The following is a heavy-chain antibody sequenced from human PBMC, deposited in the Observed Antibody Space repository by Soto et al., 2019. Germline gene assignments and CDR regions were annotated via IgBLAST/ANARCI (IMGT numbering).Heavy chain of an antibody. CDR2: ISYDGSNK. D-gene: IGHD5-12*01. V-gene: IGHV3-30*18. CDR1: GFTFSSYG. Sequence: GGSLRLSCAASGFTFSSYGMHWVRQAPGKGLEWVAVISYDGSNKYYADSVKGRFTISRDNSKNTLYLQMNSLRAEDTAVYYCAKDRGGRYDSAIYYYYYGMDVWGQGTTVTVSS. J-gene: IGHJ6*02. CDR3: AKDRGGRYDSAIYYYYYGMDV.